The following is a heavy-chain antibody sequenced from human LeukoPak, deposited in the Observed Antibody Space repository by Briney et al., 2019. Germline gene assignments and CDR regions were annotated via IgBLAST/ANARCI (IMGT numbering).Heavy chain of an antibody. CDR2: ISYDESIK. Sequence: PGGSQRLSCAASGFTFSSYGMHWVRQAPGRGLEWMSVISYDESIKSYADSVEGRFTISRDNSKNTLYLQMNSLRAEDTAVYYCAKASGRFCTIGVCYPLDYWGQGTLVTVSS. CDR3: AKASGRFCTIGVCYPLDY. V-gene: IGHV3-30*18. CDR1: GFTFSSYG. J-gene: IGHJ4*02. D-gene: IGHD2-8*01.